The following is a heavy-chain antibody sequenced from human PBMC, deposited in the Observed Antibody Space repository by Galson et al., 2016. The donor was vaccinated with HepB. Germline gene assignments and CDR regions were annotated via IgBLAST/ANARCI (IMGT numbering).Heavy chain of an antibody. CDR1: GFTFSIYA. CDR3: ARAQDYYGSGKGDFGLDV. Sequence: SLRLSCAASGFTFSIYAMSWVRQAPGKGLEWVSGINVGGGRTYYADSVKGRFTTSRDNSNHSLFLRMNALRAEDTAVYYCARAQDYYGSGKGDFGLDVWGQGTTVTVSS. J-gene: IGHJ6*02. V-gene: IGHV3-23*01. CDR2: INVGGGRT. D-gene: IGHD3-10*01.